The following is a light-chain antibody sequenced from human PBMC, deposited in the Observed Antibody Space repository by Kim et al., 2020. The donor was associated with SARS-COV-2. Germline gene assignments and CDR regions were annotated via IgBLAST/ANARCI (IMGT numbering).Light chain of an antibody. Sequence: PREGAILSCRASQSIGISLGWYQHKPGQAPRLLIYDAAIRAAGIPDRFSGGGSGTDFTLTIGNLEPEDFAVYYCQQRNNWPPAVTFGGGTKVDIK. CDR3: QQRNNWPPAVT. V-gene: IGKV3-11*01. CDR1: QSIGIS. J-gene: IGKJ4*01. CDR2: DAA.